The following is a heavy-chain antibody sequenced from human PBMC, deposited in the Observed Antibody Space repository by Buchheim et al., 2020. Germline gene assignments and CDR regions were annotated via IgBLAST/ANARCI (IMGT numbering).Heavy chain of an antibody. CDR1: GFTFSSYA. J-gene: IGHJ4*02. V-gene: IGHV3-30-3*01. D-gene: IGHD6-19*01. Sequence: QVQLVESGGGVVQPGRSLRLSCAASGFTFSSYAMHWVRQGPGKGLEWVAVISYDGSDKYYADSVKGRFTISRDNSKNTLYLQMNSLRADDTAVYYCAREQIAVADYWGQGTL. CDR2: ISYDGSDK. CDR3: AREQIAVADY.